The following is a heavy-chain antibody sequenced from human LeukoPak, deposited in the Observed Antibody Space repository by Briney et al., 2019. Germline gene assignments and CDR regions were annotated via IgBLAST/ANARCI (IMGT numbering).Heavy chain of an antibody. J-gene: IGHJ1*01. V-gene: IGHV4-59*01. CDR2: IYHSGST. CDR3: ARGGAARLHFQN. Sequence: PSETLSLTCTVSGVSISTYYWNWIRQPPGKGLEWIGYIYHSGSTNYNPSLQSRVTISVDMSKNQFSLNLNSVTAADTAVYYCARGGAARLHFQNWGQGTLVTVSS. D-gene: IGHD6-6*01. CDR1: GVSISTYY.